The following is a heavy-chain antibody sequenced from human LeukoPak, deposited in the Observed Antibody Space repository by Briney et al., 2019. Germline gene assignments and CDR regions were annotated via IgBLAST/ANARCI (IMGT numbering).Heavy chain of an antibody. CDR1: GGSLNGYY. J-gene: IGHJ6*03. D-gene: IGHD3-10*01. V-gene: IGHV4-34*01. CDR3: ARLGSVGYYNYQYMDI. Sequence: PSETPSLTCAVNGGSLNGYYWSWIRQPPGKGLEWIGEINHIGNTNYDPSLRSRVTISVDTSKNQFSLSLTSATAADTAVYFCARLGSVGYYNYQYMDIWGNGTTVTVSS. CDR2: INHIGNT.